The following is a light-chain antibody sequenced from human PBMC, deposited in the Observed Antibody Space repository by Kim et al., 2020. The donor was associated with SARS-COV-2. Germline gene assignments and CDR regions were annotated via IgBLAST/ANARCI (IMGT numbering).Light chain of an antibody. J-gene: IGLJ2*01. Sequence: GQTVRITGQGGSLRSYYASWYQQKPREAPVLVIYDKNNRPSGVAARCSGASTGSTASLTITGAQAEDEADYYCSTRDSGGNHWVFGGGTKLTVL. CDR2: DKN. CDR1: SLRSYY. V-gene: IGLV3-19*01. CDR3: STRDSGGNHWV.